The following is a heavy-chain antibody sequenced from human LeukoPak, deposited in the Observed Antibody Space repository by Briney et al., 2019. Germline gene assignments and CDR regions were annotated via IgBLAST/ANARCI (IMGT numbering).Heavy chain of an antibody. CDR2: ISLDGSTK. CDR1: GFSFSNYG. J-gene: IGHJ4*02. Sequence: PGGSLRLSCAASGFSFSNYGMHWVRQAPGKGLEWVALISLDGSTKYYADSVKGRFTISRDNSKNTLYLQMNSLRAEDTAVYHCAKQGPCSGGSCYAHHFDSWGQGTLVTVSS. D-gene: IGHD2-15*01. V-gene: IGHV3-30*18. CDR3: AKQGPCSGGSCYAHHFDS.